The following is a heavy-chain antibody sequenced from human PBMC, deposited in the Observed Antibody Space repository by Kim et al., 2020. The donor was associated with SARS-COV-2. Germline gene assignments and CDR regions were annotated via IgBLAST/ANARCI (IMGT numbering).Heavy chain of an antibody. D-gene: IGHD3-22*01. CDR3: AIDYYDSSGYQPSDY. CDR1: GFTFSSYS. J-gene: IGHJ4*02. V-gene: IGHV3-48*02. Sequence: GGSLRLSCAASGFTFSSYSMNWVRQAPGKGLEWVSYISSSSSTIYYADSVKGRFTISRDNAKNSLYLQMNSLRDEDTAVYYCAIDYYDSSGYQPSDYWGQGTLVTVSS. CDR2: ISSSSSTI.